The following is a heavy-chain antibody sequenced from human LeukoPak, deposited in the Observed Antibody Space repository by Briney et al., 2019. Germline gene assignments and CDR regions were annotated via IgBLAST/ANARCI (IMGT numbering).Heavy chain of an antibody. CDR3: ARSGKADENWIFDY. V-gene: IGHV3-30*19. Sequence: GGSLRLSCAASGFTFSSYGMHWVRQAPGKGLEWVAVISYDGSNKYYADSVKGRFTISRDNSKNTLYLQMNSLRAEDTAVYYCARSGKADENWIFDYWGQGTLVTVSS. CDR1: GFTFSSYG. CDR2: ISYDGSNK. J-gene: IGHJ4*02. D-gene: IGHD2-2*03.